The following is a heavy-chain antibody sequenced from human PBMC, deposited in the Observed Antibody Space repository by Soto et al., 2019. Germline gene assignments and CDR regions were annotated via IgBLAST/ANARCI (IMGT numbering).Heavy chain of an antibody. CDR1: GYSFTSYW. J-gene: IGHJ5*02. D-gene: IGHD2-15*01. Sequence: GESLKICCKVSGYSFTSYWISWVRQMPGKGLEWMGRIDPSDSYTNYSPSFQGHVTISADKSISTAYLQWSSLKASDTAMYYCARQYCSGGSCYSVWFDPWGQGTLVTVSS. V-gene: IGHV5-10-1*01. CDR3: ARQYCSGGSCYSVWFDP. CDR2: IDPSDSYT.